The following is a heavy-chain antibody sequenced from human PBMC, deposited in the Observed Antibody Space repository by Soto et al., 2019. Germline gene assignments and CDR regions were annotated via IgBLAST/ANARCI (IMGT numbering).Heavy chain of an antibody. Sequence: GGSLRLSCAASGFTFSDYYMSWIRQAPGKGLEWVSYISSSSSYTNYADSVKGRFTISRDNAKNSLYLQMNSLRAEDTAVYYCARVREWELVYYGMDVWGQGTTVTVSS. D-gene: IGHD1-26*01. V-gene: IGHV3-11*06. CDR2: ISSSSSYT. CDR3: ARVREWELVYYGMDV. CDR1: GFTFSDYY. J-gene: IGHJ6*02.